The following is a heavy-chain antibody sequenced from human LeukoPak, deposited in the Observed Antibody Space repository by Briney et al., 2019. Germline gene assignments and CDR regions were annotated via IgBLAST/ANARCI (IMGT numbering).Heavy chain of an antibody. J-gene: IGHJ4*02. CDR2: IIPIFGTA. CDR3: ASSIFGVVTNFDY. CDR1: GGTFSSYA. V-gene: IGHV1-69*05. Sequence: SVKVSCKASGGTFSSYAINWVRQAPGQGLEWVGRIIPIFGTANYAQKFQGRVTITTDESTSTAYMELSSPRSEDTAVYYCASSIFGVVTNFDYWGQGTLVTVSS. D-gene: IGHD3-3*01.